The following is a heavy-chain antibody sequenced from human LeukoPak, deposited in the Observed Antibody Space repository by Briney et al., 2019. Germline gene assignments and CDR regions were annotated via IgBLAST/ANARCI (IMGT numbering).Heavy chain of an antibody. CDR2: IHSDGSST. V-gene: IGHV3-74*01. D-gene: IGHD6-13*01. CDR3: AGGIAAADM. CDR1: GFTFSSYS. Sequence: GGSLRLSCAASGFTFSSYSMNWVRQAPGKGLVWVSRIHSDGSSTSYADSVKGRSTISRDNAKNTLYLQMNSLRAEDTAVYYCAGGIAAADMWGQGTLVTVSS. J-gene: IGHJ4*02.